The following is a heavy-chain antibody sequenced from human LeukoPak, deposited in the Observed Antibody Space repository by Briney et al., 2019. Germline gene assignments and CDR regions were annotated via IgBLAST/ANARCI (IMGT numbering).Heavy chain of an antibody. J-gene: IGHJ3*02. CDR2: INPNSGGT. V-gene: IGHV1-2*02. Sequence: GASVKVSCKASGYTFTGYYMHWVRQAPGQGLEWMGWINPNSGGTNYAQKFQGRVTMTRDTSISTAYMELSRLRSDDTAVYYCARETGTTDGIALNAFDIWGQGTMVTVSS. CDR3: ARETGTTDGIALNAFDI. CDR1: GYTFTGYY. D-gene: IGHD1-7*01.